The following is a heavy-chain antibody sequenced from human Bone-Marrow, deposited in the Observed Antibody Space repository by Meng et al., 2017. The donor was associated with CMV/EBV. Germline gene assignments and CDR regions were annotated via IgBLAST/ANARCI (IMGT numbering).Heavy chain of an antibody. D-gene: IGHD6-6*01. CDR2: ISNGGSTI. CDR1: GFTFSDYY. Sequence: SCAASGFTFSDYYMSWIRQAPGKGLECVSYISNGGSTIHYADSVKGRFTISRDNAKNSLYLQMNNLRAEDTAMYYCARKGSSSPTFDCWGQGTLVTVSS. V-gene: IGHV3-11*04. CDR3: ARKGSSSPTFDC. J-gene: IGHJ4*02.